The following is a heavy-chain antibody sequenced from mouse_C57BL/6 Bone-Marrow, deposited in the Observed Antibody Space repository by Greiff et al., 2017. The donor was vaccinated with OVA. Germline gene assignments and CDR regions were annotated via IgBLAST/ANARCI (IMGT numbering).Heavy chain of an antibody. Sequence: QVQLQQPGAELVMPGASVKLSCKASGYTFTSYWMHWVKQRPGQGLEWIGEIDPSDSYTNYNQKLKGKSTLTVDKSSSTAYMQLSSLTSEDSAVYYCARSGYDYDGLAYWGQGTLVTVSA. V-gene: IGHV1-69*01. CDR2: IDPSDSYT. CDR1: GYTFTSYW. CDR3: ARSGYDYDGLAY. D-gene: IGHD2-4*01. J-gene: IGHJ3*01.